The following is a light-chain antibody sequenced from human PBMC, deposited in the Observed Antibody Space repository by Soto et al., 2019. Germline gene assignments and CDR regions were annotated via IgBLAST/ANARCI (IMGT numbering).Light chain of an antibody. Sequence: EIVLTQSPVTLSVSPGQRATLSCRASQSISSYLAWYQHKPGQAPRLLIYDASNRATDIPARFSGSGFGTDFTLTISGLEPEDSAVYYCQQRTNWRTTFGQGTRLEIK. V-gene: IGKV3-11*01. CDR3: QQRTNWRTT. CDR2: DAS. J-gene: IGKJ5*01. CDR1: QSISSY.